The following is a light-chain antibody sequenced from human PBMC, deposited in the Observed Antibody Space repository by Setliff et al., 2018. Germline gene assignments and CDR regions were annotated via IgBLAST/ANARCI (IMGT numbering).Light chain of an antibody. CDR2: DVN. J-gene: IGLJ3*02. CDR1: ASDVGAYNF. CDR3: SSHTTSSTWV. Sequence: QSVLTQPASVSGSPGQSITISCTGTASDVGAYNFVSWYQQHPGKAPNLIIYDVNNRPSGVSNRFSGSKSGNTASLTISGLQAEDDADYYCSSHTTSSTWVFGGGTKVTVL. V-gene: IGLV2-14*01.